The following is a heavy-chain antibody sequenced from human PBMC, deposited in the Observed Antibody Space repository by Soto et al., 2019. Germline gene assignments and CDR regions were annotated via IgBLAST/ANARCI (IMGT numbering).Heavy chain of an antibody. CDR1: GFTFSSYG. CDR2: IGNDGSKK. Sequence: QVQLVESGGGVVQPGMSLRLSCAASGFTFSSYGMHWVRQAPGKGLEWVAVIGNDGSKKYYADSVKGRFTNSRDNSKNPLYLQMNSLRAEDTAVYYCARARLGYCSGGSCYHSDYYYYYYMDVWGKGTTVTVSS. J-gene: IGHJ6*03. D-gene: IGHD2-15*01. CDR3: ARARLGYCSGGSCYHSDYYYYYYMDV. V-gene: IGHV3-33*01.